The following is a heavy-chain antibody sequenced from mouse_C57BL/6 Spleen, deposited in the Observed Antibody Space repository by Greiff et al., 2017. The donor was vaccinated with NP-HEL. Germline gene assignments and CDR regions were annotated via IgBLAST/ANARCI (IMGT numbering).Heavy chain of an antibody. Sequence: VKLQESGAELARPGASVKLSCKASGYTFTSYGISWVKQRTGQGLEWIGEIYPRSGNTYYNEKFKGKATLTADKSSSTAYMELRSLTSEDSAVYFYARDGYGSSSYFDYWGQGTTLTVSS. J-gene: IGHJ2*01. CDR1: GYTFTSYG. CDR2: IYPRSGNT. CDR3: ARDGYGSSSYFDY. V-gene: IGHV1-81*01. D-gene: IGHD1-1*01.